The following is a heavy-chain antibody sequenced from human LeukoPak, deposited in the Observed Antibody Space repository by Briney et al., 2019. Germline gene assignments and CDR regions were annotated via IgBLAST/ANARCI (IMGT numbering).Heavy chain of an antibody. V-gene: IGHV1-69*13. CDR2: IIPIFGTA. J-gene: IGHJ4*02. D-gene: IGHD1-14*01. Sequence: ASVTVSCKASGGTFSSYAISWVRQAPGQGLEWMGGIIPIFGTANYALKFQGRVTITADESTSTAYMELSSLRSEDTAVYYCARGASSTENFDYWGQGTLVTVSS. CDR3: ARGASSTENFDY. CDR1: GGTFSSYA.